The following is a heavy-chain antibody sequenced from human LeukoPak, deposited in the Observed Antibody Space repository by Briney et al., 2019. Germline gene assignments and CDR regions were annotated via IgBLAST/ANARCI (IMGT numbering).Heavy chain of an antibody. Sequence: ASVKVSCKASGYTFTSYGISWVRQARGQGLGWMGWISAYNGNTNYAQKLQGRVTMTTDTSTSTAYMELRSLRSDDTAVYYCASGDYYDSSYFGKWGQGTLVTVSS. D-gene: IGHD3-22*01. CDR2: ISAYNGNT. CDR1: GYTFTSYG. J-gene: IGHJ4*02. CDR3: ASGDYYDSSYFGK. V-gene: IGHV1-18*01.